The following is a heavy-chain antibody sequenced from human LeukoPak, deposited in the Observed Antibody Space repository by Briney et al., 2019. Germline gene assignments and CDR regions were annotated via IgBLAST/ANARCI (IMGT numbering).Heavy chain of an antibody. D-gene: IGHD1-1*01. Sequence: GEPLKISCKGSGYSFSNFWIVWVRQMPGKGLGWMGIIYPGDSDTRYSPSFQGQITISADNTLNSASLQWNSLKASETRMNYCARRIREGRSNNMNGAPDPWGQGTLVIVSS. CDR1: GYSFSNFW. V-gene: IGHV5-51*01. CDR2: IYPGDSDT. CDR3: ARRIREGRSNNMNGAPDP. J-gene: IGHJ5*02.